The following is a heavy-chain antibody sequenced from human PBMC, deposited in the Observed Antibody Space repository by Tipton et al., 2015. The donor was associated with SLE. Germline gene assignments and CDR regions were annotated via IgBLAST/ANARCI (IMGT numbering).Heavy chain of an antibody. D-gene: IGHD2-15*01. V-gene: IGHV4-61*02. CDR3: ARGYCFAGSCYSFDY. CDR2: LYTTGST. CDR1: GGSITTGSYY. J-gene: IGHJ4*02. Sequence: TLSLTCTVSGGSITTGSYYWSWIRQPAGKGLEWIGRLYTTGSTYYNPSLKSRVSMSVDTSKNQFSLRLSSVTAADTAVYYCARGYCFAGSCYSFDYWGQGALVTVSS.